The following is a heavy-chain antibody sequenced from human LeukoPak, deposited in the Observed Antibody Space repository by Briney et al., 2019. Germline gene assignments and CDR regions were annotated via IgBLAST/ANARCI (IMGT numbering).Heavy chain of an antibody. D-gene: IGHD6-19*01. V-gene: IGHV3-53*01. Sequence: GGSLRLSCAASGFTVSSNFMNWVRQAPGKGLEWVSIIYSGGSTSYADSVKGRFTISRDNSKNTLYLQMNSLRAEDTAVYYCATKVAGTSHFSHWGQGSLVTVSS. CDR3: ATKVAGTSHFSH. CDR1: GFTVSSNF. CDR2: IYSGGST. J-gene: IGHJ4*02.